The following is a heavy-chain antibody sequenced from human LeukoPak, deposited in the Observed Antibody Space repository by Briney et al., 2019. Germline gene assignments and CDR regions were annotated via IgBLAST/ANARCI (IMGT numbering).Heavy chain of an antibody. CDR2: IYSSGST. D-gene: IGHD6-13*01. CDR3: ARDAYSRSYYWFDP. V-gene: IGHV4-4*07. CDR1: GGSVSGYY. Sequence: SETLPLTCTVSGGSVSGYYWSWIRQPAGEGLEWIGRIYSSGSTSYNPSLQSRVTISVDKSKNQFSLKLTSVTAADTAVYYCARDAYSRSYYWFDPWGQGTLVTVSS. J-gene: IGHJ5*02.